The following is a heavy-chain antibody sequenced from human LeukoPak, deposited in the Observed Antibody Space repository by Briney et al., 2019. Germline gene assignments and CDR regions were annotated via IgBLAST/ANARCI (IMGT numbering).Heavy chain of an antibody. V-gene: IGHV1-69*05. CDR2: IIPIFGTA. J-gene: IGHJ4*02. CDR3: AREPNPLRGSYFSSGWS. D-gene: IGHD6-19*01. CDR1: GGTFSSYA. Sequence: GASVKVSCKASGGTFSSYAISWVRQAPGQGLEWMGGIIPIFGTANYAQKFQGRVTITTDESTSTAYMELSSLRSEDTAVYYCAREPNPLRGSYFSSGWSWGQGTLVTVSS.